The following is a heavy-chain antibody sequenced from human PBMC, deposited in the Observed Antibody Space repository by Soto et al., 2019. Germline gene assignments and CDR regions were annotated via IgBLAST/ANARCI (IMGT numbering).Heavy chain of an antibody. CDR1: GRSMISYY. Sequence: LSLTCNVSGRSMISYYWSWIRQPAGKGLEWIGRIYTGGNTNYNPSLKSRVTMSVDTSKSQFSLSLTSVTAADTAVYYCAREGDDRHFFFDSWGQGTLVTVSS. J-gene: IGHJ4*02. D-gene: IGHD3-3*02. V-gene: IGHV4-4*07. CDR3: AREGDDRHFFFDS. CDR2: IYTGGNT.